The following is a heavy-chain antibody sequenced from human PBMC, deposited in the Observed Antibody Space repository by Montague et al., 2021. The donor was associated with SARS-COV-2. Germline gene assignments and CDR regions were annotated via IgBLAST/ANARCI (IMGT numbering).Heavy chain of an antibody. Sequence: CAISGDSVSSNSAAWDWIRQSPSRGLEWLGRTYYRSKWYNDYAVSVKSRITINPDTSKNQFSLKLTSVTAADTALYYCAGMVSPDGVLFGELPDGYYFDNWGQGTLVTVSS. D-gene: IGHD3-10*02. CDR3: AGMVSPDGVLFGELPDGYYFDN. CDR1: GDSVSSNSAA. CDR2: TYYRSKWYN. V-gene: IGHV6-1*01. J-gene: IGHJ4*02.